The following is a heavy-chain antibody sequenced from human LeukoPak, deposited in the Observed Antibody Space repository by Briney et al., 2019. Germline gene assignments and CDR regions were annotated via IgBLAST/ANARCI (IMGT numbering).Heavy chain of an antibody. V-gene: IGHV4-4*07. D-gene: IGHD2-2*01. CDR3: ARGEFSRTSNWFDP. Sequence: SETLSLTCTVSGGSISSYYWSWIRQPAGKGLEWIGRIYTSGSTNYNPSLKSRVTMSVDTSKNQFSLKLSSVTAADAAVYYCARGEFSRTSNWFDPWGQGTLVTVSS. J-gene: IGHJ5*02. CDR1: GGSISSYY. CDR2: IYTSGST.